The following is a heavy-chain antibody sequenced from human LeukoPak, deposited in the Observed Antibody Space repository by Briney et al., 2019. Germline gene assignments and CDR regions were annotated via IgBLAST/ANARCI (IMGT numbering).Heavy chain of an antibody. CDR1: GGSFSGYY. V-gene: IGHV4-34*01. Sequence: SETLSLTGAVYGGSFSGYYWSWIRQPPGKGLEWIGEINHSGSTNYNPSLKSRVTISVDTSKNQFSLKLSSVTAADTAVYYCARVGMVRGSGAFDIWGQGTMVTVSS. J-gene: IGHJ3*02. D-gene: IGHD3-10*01. CDR3: ARVGMVRGSGAFDI. CDR2: INHSGST.